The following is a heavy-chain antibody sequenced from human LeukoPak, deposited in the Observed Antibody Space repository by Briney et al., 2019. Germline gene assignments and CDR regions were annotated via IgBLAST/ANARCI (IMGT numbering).Heavy chain of an antibody. V-gene: IGHV3-53*01. CDR3: ARGLVFYDTTGSYSAERPFFDS. J-gene: IGHJ4*02. Sequence: GGSLRLSCAASGFSVSGNYLTWVRQAPGRGLEWVSFINIHDDAFYADSVKGRFTVSRDNSKNILYLQMNSLRAEDTAIYYCARGLVFYDTTGSYSAERPFFDSGGRGTLVTVSS. CDR1: GFSVSGNY. CDR2: INIHDDA. D-gene: IGHD1-1*01.